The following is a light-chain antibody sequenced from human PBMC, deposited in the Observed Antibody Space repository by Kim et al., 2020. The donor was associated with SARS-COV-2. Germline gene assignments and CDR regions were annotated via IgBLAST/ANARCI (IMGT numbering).Light chain of an antibody. CDR2: GKN. CDR1: SLRSYY. Sequence: VALGQTVRITCQGDSLRSYYATRYQQKPGQARILVIYGKNNRPSGIPDRFSGSSSGYTASLTITGTQAGDEADYYCNSRDSNDNVVFGGGTQLTVL. CDR3: NSRDSNDNVV. J-gene: IGLJ2*01. V-gene: IGLV3-19*01.